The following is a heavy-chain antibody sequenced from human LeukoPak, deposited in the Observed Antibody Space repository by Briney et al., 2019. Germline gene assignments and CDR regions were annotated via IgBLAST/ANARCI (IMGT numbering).Heavy chain of an antibody. CDR2: ISWNSGSI. D-gene: IGHD4-17*01. CDR3: ARVSTVTYDFDY. CDR1: GFTFDDYA. V-gene: IGHV3-9*01. J-gene: IGHJ4*02. Sequence: SGGSLRLSCAASGFTFDDYAMHWVRQAPGKGLEWVSGISWNSGSIGYADSVKGRFTISRDNAKNSLYLQMNSLRAEDTAVYYCARVSTVTYDFDYWGQGTLVTVSS.